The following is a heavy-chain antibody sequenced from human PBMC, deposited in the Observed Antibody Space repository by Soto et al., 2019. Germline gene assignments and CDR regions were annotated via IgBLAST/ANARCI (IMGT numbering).Heavy chain of an antibody. CDR3: ARDFVVGGPTINYYYGMDV. CDR1: GFTFSSNY. D-gene: IGHD1-26*01. CDR2: IYSAGNT. V-gene: IGHV3-66*01. J-gene: IGHJ6*02. Sequence: WGSLRLSCAASGFTFSSNYMSWVRQAPGKGLEWISIIYSAGNTYYPDSVKGRFTISRDNSKNTLYLQMNSLGAEDTAVYYCARDFVVGGPTINYYYGMDVWGQGTTVTVSS.